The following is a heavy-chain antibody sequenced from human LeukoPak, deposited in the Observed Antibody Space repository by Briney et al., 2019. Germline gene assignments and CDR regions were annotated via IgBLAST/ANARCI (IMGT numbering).Heavy chain of an antibody. D-gene: IGHD6-13*01. CDR3: ATDCSYSSSCVY. J-gene: IGHJ4*02. CDR2: FDPEDGET. CDR1: GYTLTELS. V-gene: IGHV1-24*01. Sequence: ASVKVSCKVSGYTLTELSMHWVRQAPGKGLEWMGGFDPEDGETIYAQKFQGRVTMTEDTSTDTAYMGLSSLRSEDTAVYYCATDCSYSSSCVYWGQGTLVTVSS.